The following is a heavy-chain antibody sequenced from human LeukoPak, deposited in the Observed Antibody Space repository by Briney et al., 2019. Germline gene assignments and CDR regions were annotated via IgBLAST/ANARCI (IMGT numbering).Heavy chain of an antibody. CDR1: GFTFSSYG. J-gene: IGHJ4*01. D-gene: IGHD2-15*01. CDR2: ISYDGSNK. CDR3: ASAGHCSGGSCYSFDY. Sequence: GGSLRLSCAASGFTFSSYGMHWVRQAPGKGLEWVAVISYDGSNKYYADSVKGRFTISRDNAKNPLYLQMNSLRAEDTALYYCASAGHCSGGSCYSFDYWGQGTLVTVSS. V-gene: IGHV3-30*03.